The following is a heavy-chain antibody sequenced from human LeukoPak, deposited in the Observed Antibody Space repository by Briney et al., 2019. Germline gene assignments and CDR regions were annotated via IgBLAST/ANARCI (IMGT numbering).Heavy chain of an antibody. D-gene: IGHD1-26*01. Sequence: GGSLRLSCAASGFTFSSNWMHWVRQAPGKGLVWVSRSNEDGSTTNYAASVKGRFTISRDNAKNTLYLQMNSLTAEATAVYYCVRDLGGRSGHWGQGTLVTVSS. CDR1: GFTFSSNW. CDR3: VRDLGGRSGH. CDR2: SNEDGSTT. V-gene: IGHV3-74*01. J-gene: IGHJ4*02.